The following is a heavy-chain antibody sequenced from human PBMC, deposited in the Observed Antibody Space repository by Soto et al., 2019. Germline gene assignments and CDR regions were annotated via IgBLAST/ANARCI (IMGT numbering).Heavy chain of an antibody. D-gene: IGHD2-8*02. V-gene: IGHV3-23*01. CDR1: GFPCGSYD. CDR2: ILGGGRT. Sequence: PGGSLRLSCAASGFPCGSYDMTWVRQAPGKGLEWVSTILGGGRTFYVDSVKGRFTISRDNSRNTVYLQMNSLTAGDTALYYCAKATATGGGAFDFCGQGTMVTVSS. CDR3: AKATATGGGAFDF. J-gene: IGHJ3*01.